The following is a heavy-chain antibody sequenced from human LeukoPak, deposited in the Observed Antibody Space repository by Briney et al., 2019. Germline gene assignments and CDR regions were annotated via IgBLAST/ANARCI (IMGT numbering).Heavy chain of an antibody. V-gene: IGHV3-30-3*01. J-gene: IGHJ4*02. CDR1: GFTFSSYA. CDR3: ARVAYDSYYFDY. Sequence: GGSLRLSCAASGFTFSSYAMHWVRQAPGKGLEWVAVISYDGSNKYYADSVKGRFTISRDNAKNSLYLQMNSLRAEDTAVYYCARVAYDSYYFDYWGQGTLVTVSS. D-gene: IGHD3-22*01. CDR2: ISYDGSNK.